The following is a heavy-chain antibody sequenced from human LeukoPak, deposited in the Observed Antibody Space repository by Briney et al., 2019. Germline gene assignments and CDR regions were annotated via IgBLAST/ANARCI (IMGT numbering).Heavy chain of an antibody. J-gene: IGHJ4*02. D-gene: IGHD2-2*01. V-gene: IGHV3-48*03. Sequence: GGSLRLSCAASGFTFSSYEMNWVRQAPGKGLEWVSYISSTSGSTIYYADSVKGRFTIPRDNAKNSLYLQMNSLRAVDTAVYYCARRYCSSTSCLLDYWGQGTLVTVSS. CDR1: GFTFSSYE. CDR3: ARRYCSSTSCLLDY. CDR2: ISSTSGSTI.